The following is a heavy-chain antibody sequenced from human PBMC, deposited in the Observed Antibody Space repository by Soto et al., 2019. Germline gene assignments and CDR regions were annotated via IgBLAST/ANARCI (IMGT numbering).Heavy chain of an antibody. Sequence: GGSLRLSCAASGFTFSSYAMHWVRQAPGKGLEWVAVISYDGSNKYYADSVKGRFTISRDNSKNTLYLQMNSLRAEDTAVYYCAKAIAVAGHLDYWGQGTLVTVSS. CDR2: ISYDGSNK. D-gene: IGHD6-19*01. J-gene: IGHJ4*02. V-gene: IGHV3-30-3*01. CDR1: GFTFSSYA. CDR3: AKAIAVAGHLDY.